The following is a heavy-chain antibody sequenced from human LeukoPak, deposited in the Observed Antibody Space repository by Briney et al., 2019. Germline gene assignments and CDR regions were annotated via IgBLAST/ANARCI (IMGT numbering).Heavy chain of an antibody. V-gene: IGHV2-70*04. D-gene: IGHD3-10*01. CDR2: IDWDDDK. J-gene: IGHJ4*02. Sequence: SGPALVKPTQTLTLTCTFPGFSLSTGGMRVCWIRQPPGKALEWLARIDWDDDKFYSTSLKTRLTISKDTSKNQVVLTITNMDPVDTATYYCARSTYYYGSGSYRPFDYWGQGTLVTVSS. CDR1: GFSLSTGGMR. CDR3: ARSTYYYGSGSYRPFDY.